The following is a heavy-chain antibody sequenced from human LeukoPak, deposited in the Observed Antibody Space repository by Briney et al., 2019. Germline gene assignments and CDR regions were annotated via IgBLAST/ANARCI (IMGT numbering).Heavy chain of an antibody. Sequence: NPNSGGTNYAQKFQGRVTMTRDTSISTAYMELSRLRSDDTAVYYCARVIMITFGGVIVMDYWGQGTLVTVSS. J-gene: IGHJ4*02. D-gene: IGHD3-16*02. CDR2: NPNSGGT. CDR3: ARVIMITFGGVIVMDY. V-gene: IGHV1-2*02.